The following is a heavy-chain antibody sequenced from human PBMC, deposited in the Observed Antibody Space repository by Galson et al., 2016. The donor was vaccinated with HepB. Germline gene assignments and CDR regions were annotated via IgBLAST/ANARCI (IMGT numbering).Heavy chain of an antibody. V-gene: IGHV3-21*01. CDR2: ISSSSRYI. D-gene: IGHD3-3*01. J-gene: IGHJ3*02. Sequence: SLRLSCAASGFSFSSYGMNWVRQAPGKGLEWVSSISSSSRYIYYADSLKGRFTISRDNAKNSLYLQMNSLSAEDTAVYYFARGHYDFWSGPSRRAFDIWGQGTMVTVSS. CDR3: ARGHYDFWSGPSRRAFDI. CDR1: GFSFSSYG.